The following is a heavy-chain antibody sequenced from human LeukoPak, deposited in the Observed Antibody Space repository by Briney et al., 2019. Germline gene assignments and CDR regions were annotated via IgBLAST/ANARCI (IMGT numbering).Heavy chain of an antibody. Sequence: ASVKVSCKASEGTFSSYAISWVRQAPGQGLEWMGGIIPIFGTANYAQKFQGRVTITADESTSTAYMELSSLRSEDTAVYYCASPPEGSSSWQYRPEMGPFDYWGQGTLVTVSS. CDR3: ASPPEGSSSWQYRPEMGPFDY. V-gene: IGHV1-69*13. D-gene: IGHD6-13*01. J-gene: IGHJ4*02. CDR2: IIPIFGTA. CDR1: EGTFSSYA.